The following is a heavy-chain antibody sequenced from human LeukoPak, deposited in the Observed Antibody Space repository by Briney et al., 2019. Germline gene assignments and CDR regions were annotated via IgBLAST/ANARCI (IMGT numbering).Heavy chain of an antibody. CDR1: GATSIDYA. Sequence: QAGGSLRLSCAVSGATSIDYAMHWVRQAPGKGLVWVSRINSDGSSTSYADSVKGRFTISRDNAKNTLYLQMNSLRAEDTAVYYCASFTPVWIAAGHVFWFDPWGQGTLVTVSS. V-gene: IGHV3-74*01. J-gene: IGHJ5*02. CDR3: ASFTPVWIAAGHVFWFDP. CDR2: INSDGSST. D-gene: IGHD6-13*01.